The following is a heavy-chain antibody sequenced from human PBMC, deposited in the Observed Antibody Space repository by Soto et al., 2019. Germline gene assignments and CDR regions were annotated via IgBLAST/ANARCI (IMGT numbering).Heavy chain of an antibody. CDR1: GGSISSYY. CDR2: IYYSGST. J-gene: IGHJ3*02. Sequence: SETLSLTCTVSGGSISSYYWSWIRQPPGKGLEWIGYIYYSGSTNYNPSLKSRVTISVDTSKNQFSLKLSSVTDADTAVYYCARDIRREAFDIWGQGTMVTVSS. D-gene: IGHD3-3*02. CDR3: ARDIRREAFDI. V-gene: IGHV4-59*01.